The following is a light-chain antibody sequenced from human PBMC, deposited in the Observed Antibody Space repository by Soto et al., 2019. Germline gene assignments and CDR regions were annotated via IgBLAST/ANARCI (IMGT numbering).Light chain of an antibody. CDR3: QQYNTWPPIT. Sequence: EIVMTQSPATLSVSPGERFTVSCSASQSVRSNLAWYQQKPGQAPRLLIYGASTRATGLPARFSGSGSGTDFTLTISSLQSEDFAVYYCQQYNTWPPITFGQGTRLEI. CDR1: QSVRSN. V-gene: IGKV3-15*01. J-gene: IGKJ5*01. CDR2: GAS.